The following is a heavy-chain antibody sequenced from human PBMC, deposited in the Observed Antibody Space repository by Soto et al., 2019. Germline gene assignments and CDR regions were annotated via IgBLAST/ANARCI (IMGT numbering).Heavy chain of an antibody. V-gene: IGHV4-31*03. CDR3: ARAPDIAAAGTQYFQH. Sequence: SETLSLTCTVSGGSISSGGYYWSWIRQHPGKGLEWIGYIYYSGSTYYNPSLKSRVTISVDTSKNQFSLKLSSVTAADTAVYYCARAPDIAAAGTQYFQHWGQGTLVTVSS. CDR1: GGSISSGGYY. D-gene: IGHD6-13*01. CDR2: IYYSGST. J-gene: IGHJ1*01.